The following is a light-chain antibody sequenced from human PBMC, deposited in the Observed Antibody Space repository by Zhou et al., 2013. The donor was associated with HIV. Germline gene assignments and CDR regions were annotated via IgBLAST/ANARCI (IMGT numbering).Light chain of an antibody. CDR1: QSISSY. J-gene: IGKJ4*01. V-gene: IGKV1-33*01. Sequence: DIQMTQSPSSLSASVGDRVTITCRASQSISSYLNWYQQKPGKAPKLLIYAASSLQSGVPSRFSGSGSGTDFTFTISSLQPEDIGTYYCQQHDNLPPLTFGGGTKVEIK. CDR2: AAS. CDR3: QQHDNLPPLT.